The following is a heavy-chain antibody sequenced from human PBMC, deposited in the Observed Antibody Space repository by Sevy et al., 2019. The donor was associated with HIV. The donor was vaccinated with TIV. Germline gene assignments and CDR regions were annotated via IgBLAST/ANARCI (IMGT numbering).Heavy chain of an antibody. CDR2: IYSDGST. CDR3: ARVPPYSYGFGVDY. CDR1: GFTVSNNY. J-gene: IGHJ4*02. D-gene: IGHD5-18*01. Sequence: GGSLRLSCAASGFTVSNNYMNWVRQAPGKGLEWVSVIYSDGSTYYVDSVKGRFTISRDNSKNKLFFQMNSLRADDTAVYYCARVPPYSYGFGVDYWGQGTLVTVSS. V-gene: IGHV3-53*01.